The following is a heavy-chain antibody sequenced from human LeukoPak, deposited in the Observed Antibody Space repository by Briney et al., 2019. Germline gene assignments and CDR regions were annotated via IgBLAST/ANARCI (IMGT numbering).Heavy chain of an antibody. J-gene: IGHJ6*02. V-gene: IGHV3-30*18. D-gene: IGHD6-19*01. CDR3: AKERINPVAGRYDYHYYGMDV. Sequence: GGSLRLSCAASGFTFSSYGMHWVRQAPGKGLEWVAVISYDGSNKYYADSVKGRFTISRDNSKNTLYLQMNSLRAEDTAVYYCAKERINPVAGRYDYHYYGMDVWGQGTTVTVSS. CDR2: ISYDGSNK. CDR1: GFTFSSYG.